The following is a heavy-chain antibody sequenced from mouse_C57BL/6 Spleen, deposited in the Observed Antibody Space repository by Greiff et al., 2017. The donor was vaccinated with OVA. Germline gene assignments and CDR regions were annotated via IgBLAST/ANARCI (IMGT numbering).Heavy chain of an antibody. CDR1: GFSLTSYG. CDR3: ARAVITTVVAYWYFDV. V-gene: IGHV2-2*01. Sequence: VQLVESGPGLVQPSQSLSITCTVSGFSLTSYGVHWVRPSPGKGLEWLGVIWSGGSTDYNAAFISRLSISKDNSKSQVFFKMNSLQADDTAIYYCARAVITTVVAYWYFDVWGTGTTVTVSS. D-gene: IGHD1-1*01. CDR2: IWSGGST. J-gene: IGHJ1*03.